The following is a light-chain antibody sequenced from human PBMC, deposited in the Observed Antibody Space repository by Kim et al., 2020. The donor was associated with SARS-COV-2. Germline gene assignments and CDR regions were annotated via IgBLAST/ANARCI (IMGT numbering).Light chain of an antibody. CDR1: SLRSYY. V-gene: IGLV3-19*01. CDR2: EKN. Sequence: ALGQTVRITCQGDSLRSYYGSLYQQKPGQAPVLVIYEKNNRPSGIPDLFSGSSSGNTASLTITGAQAEDEADYYCNSRESGVNHVVFGGGTQLTVL. CDR3: NSRESGVNHVV. J-gene: IGLJ3*02.